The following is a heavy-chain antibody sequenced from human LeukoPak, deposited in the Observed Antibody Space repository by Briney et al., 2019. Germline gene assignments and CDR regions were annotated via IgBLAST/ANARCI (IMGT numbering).Heavy chain of an antibody. CDR2: INHSGST. D-gene: IGHD3-22*01. CDR3: ARGGYYYGSRGAFDI. Sequence: KPSETLSLTCAVYGGSFSGYYWSWIRQPPGKGLEWIGEINHSGSTNYNPSLKSRVTISVDTSKNQFSLKLSSVTAADTAVYYCARGGYYYGSRGAFDIWGQGTMVTVSS. CDR1: GGSFSGYY. J-gene: IGHJ3*02. V-gene: IGHV4-34*01.